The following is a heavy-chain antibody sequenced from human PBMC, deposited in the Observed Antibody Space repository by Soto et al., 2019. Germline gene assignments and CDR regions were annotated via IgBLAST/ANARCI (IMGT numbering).Heavy chain of an antibody. CDR3: ARVVPAAISLGMDV. CDR1: GFTFSSYS. V-gene: IGHV3-21*01. CDR2: ISSSSSYI. D-gene: IGHD2-2*02. J-gene: IGHJ6*02. Sequence: EVQLVESGGGLVKPGGSLRLSCAASGFTFSSYSMNWVRQAPGKGLEWVSSISSSSSYIYYADSVTGRFTISRDNAKNSLYLQMNSLRAEDTAVYYCARVVPAAISLGMDVWGQGTTVTVSS.